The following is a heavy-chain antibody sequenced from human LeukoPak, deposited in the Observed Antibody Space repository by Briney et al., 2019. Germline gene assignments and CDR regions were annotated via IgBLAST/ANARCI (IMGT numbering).Heavy chain of an antibody. V-gene: IGHV1-69*13. J-gene: IGHJ6*03. CDR2: IIPIFGTA. CDR1: GGTFSSYA. Sequence: ASVKVSCKASGGTFSSYAISWVRQAPGQGLEWMGGIIPIFGTANYAQKFQGSVTITADESTSTAYMELSSLRSEDTAVYYCARGGYNWNYVHYYYYMDVWGKGTTVTVSS. CDR3: ARGGYNWNYVHYYYYMDV. D-gene: IGHD1-7*01.